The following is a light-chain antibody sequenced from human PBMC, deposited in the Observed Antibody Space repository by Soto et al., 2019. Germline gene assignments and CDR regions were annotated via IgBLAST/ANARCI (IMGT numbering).Light chain of an antibody. CDR1: QDIGSR. J-gene: IGKJ3*01. CDR2: AAA. Sequence: DIQMTQSPSSLSASVGDRVNISCRASQDIGSRLAWYQQKPGKASKILIYAAASLHSGVPSRFSATFSGTDFTLTINSLQPEDLATYFCQQGNSFPLTFGPGTKVDLK. V-gene: IGKV1-12*01. CDR3: QQGNSFPLT.